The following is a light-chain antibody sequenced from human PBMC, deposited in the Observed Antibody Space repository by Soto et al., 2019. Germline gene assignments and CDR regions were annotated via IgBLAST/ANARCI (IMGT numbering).Light chain of an antibody. CDR2: DAS. Sequence: DIQMTQSPSSLSASVGDRVTITCRVSQGISNSLAWYQQKPGKVPKVLIYDASTLHSGVPSRFSGSGSGTDFTLTINNFQPEDAATYYCQMYFTAPETFGQGTKVEVK. V-gene: IGKV1-27*01. J-gene: IGKJ1*01. CDR1: QGISNS. CDR3: QMYFTAPET.